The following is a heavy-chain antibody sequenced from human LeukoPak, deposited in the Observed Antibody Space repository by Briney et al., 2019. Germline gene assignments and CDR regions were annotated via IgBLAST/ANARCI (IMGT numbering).Heavy chain of an antibody. V-gene: IGHV3-9*01. CDR3: AKDIGAAGTGWFDP. CDR1: GFAFDDYA. Sequence: GRSLRLSCAASGFAFDDYAMQSVRQAPGKGLELVSGISWNSGSIGYADSVKGRFTISKDNAKTSLYLQMNSLRAEDTALYYCAKDIGAAGTGWFDPWGQGSLVTVSS. J-gene: IGHJ5*02. D-gene: IGHD6-13*01. CDR2: ISWNSGSI.